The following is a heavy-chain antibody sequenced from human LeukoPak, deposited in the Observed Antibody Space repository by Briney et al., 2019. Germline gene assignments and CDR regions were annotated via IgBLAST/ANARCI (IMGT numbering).Heavy chain of an antibody. V-gene: IGHV3-48*04. CDR3: LMEVGSGSAMGI. CDR2: ISSSSTI. J-gene: IGHJ3*02. D-gene: IGHD3-10*01. Sequence: GGSLRLSCAASGFTFSSYSMNWVRQAPGKGLEWVSYISSSSTIYYADSVKGRFTISRDNAKNSLYLQMNSLRAEDTAVYYCLMEVGSGSAMGIWGQGTMVTVSS. CDR1: GFTFSSYS.